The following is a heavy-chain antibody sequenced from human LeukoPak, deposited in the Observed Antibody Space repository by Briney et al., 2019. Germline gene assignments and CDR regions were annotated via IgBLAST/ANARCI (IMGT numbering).Heavy chain of an antibody. V-gene: IGHV5-51*01. CDR2: IYPGDSDT. J-gene: IGHJ4*02. D-gene: IGHD3-22*01. Sequence: GESLKISCKGSGYRFTSYWIGWVRQMPGKGLEWMGIIYPGDSDTRYSPSFQGQVTISADKSINTAYLQWSSLKASDTAMYYCARRTYYDSTGSDYWGQGTLVTVSS. CDR3: ARRTYYDSTGSDY. CDR1: GYRFTSYW.